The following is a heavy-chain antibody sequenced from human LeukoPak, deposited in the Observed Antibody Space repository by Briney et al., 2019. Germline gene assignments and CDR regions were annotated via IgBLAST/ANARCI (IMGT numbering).Heavy chain of an antibody. Sequence: PGGSLRLSCAASGFTFTSYAMHWVRQAPGKGLEYVSTISFNGGSTYYAKSVKGRFTISRDNSKNTLYLQMGSLRAEDTAVYYCARENTNYGGNYFDYWGQGTLVAVSS. CDR3: ARENTNYGGNYFDY. V-gene: IGHV3-64*01. CDR1: GFTFTSYA. J-gene: IGHJ4*02. CDR2: ISFNGGST. D-gene: IGHD4-23*01.